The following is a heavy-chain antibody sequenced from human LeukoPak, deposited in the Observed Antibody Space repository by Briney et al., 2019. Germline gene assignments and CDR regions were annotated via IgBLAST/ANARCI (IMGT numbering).Heavy chain of an antibody. CDR3: ARDMYYYDSSGQNYLDY. CDR1: GFTFSSYE. CDR2: ISSSGSTI. D-gene: IGHD3-22*01. V-gene: IGHV3-48*03. Sequence: GGSLRLSCAASGFTFSSYEMNWVRQAPGKGLEWLSYISSSGSTIYDADSVKGRFTISRDNAKNSLYLQMNSLRAEDTAVYYCARDMYYYDSSGQNYLDYWGQGTLVTVSS. J-gene: IGHJ4*02.